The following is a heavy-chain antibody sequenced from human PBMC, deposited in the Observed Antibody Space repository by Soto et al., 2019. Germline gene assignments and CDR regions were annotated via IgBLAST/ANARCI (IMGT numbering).Heavy chain of an antibody. Sequence: GGSLRLSCAASGFTFSSYSMNWVRQAPGKGLEWVAVISYDGSNKYYADSVKGRFTISRDNSKNTLYLQMNSLRVEDTAVYYCAKDRGFSYGTDSWGQGSLVTVSS. CDR1: GFTFSSYS. CDR2: ISYDGSNK. CDR3: AKDRGFSYGTDS. J-gene: IGHJ4*02. D-gene: IGHD5-18*01. V-gene: IGHV3-30*18.